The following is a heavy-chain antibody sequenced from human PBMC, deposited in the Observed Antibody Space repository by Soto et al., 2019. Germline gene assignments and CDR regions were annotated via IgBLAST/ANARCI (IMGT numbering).Heavy chain of an antibody. J-gene: IGHJ6*02. CDR2: IRSDGTIT. D-gene: IGHD2-21*01. CDR1: GFTFSTYW. V-gene: IGHV3-74*01. Sequence: EVQLVESGGTLVQPGGSLRLSCAASGFTFSTYWMNWVRQAPGKGLMWVAGIRSDGTITSYADSVKGRFSISRDNAKNTLSRKMNSLRVEDPVVYFCARLWGDLFAFFSLGRDVGGQGTTVTVPS. CDR3: ARLWGDLFAFFSLGRDV.